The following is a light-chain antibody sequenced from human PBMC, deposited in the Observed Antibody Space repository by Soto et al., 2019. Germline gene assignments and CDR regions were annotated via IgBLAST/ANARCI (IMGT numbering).Light chain of an antibody. J-gene: IGLJ2*01. V-gene: IGLV2-14*01. CDR1: SSDVGGYNY. Sequence: QSVLTQPASVSGSPGQSITISCTGTSSDVGGYNYVSWYQQHPGKAPKLIIYEVSNRPSGVSNRFSGSKSGNTASLTISGLQAEDEADYYCSSYTSSSTRVFGGGPKLTVL. CDR2: EVS. CDR3: SSYTSSSTRV.